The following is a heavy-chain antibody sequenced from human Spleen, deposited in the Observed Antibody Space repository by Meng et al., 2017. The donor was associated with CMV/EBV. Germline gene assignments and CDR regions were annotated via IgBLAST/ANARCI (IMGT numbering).Heavy chain of an antibody. Sequence: QVQLVQSGAEAKKPGSSVKVSCKASGGTFSTYAINWVRQAPGQGLEWMGGIIPILGIAKIAQKFQGRVTITAGNSTGTVYMDLSSLRSDDSAMYYCARAGAAVTTNFDFWGQGTLVTVSS. CDR3: ARAGAAVTTNFDF. J-gene: IGHJ4*02. CDR1: GGTFSTYA. CDR2: IIPILGIA. V-gene: IGHV1-69*10. D-gene: IGHD4-17*01.